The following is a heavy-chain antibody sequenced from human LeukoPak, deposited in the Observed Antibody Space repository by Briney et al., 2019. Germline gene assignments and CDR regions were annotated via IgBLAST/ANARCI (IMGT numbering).Heavy chain of an antibody. J-gene: IGHJ4*02. CDR2: INPNSGGT. Sequence: ASVKVSCKASGYTFTGYYMHWVRQAPGQGLEWMGWINPNSGGTNYAQKFQGRVTMTRDTSISTAYMELSRLRSDDTAVYYCARDSLVVVPAAIGSAWGQGTLVTVSS. CDR3: ARDSLVVVPAAIGSA. CDR1: GYTFTGYY. V-gene: IGHV1-2*02. D-gene: IGHD2-2*01.